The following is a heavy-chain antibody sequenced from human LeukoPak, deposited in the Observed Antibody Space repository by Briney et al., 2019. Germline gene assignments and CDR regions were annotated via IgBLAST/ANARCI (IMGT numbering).Heavy chain of an antibody. CDR3: ARARCSGGSCTDYYGMDV. Sequence: GGSLRLSCAAVGFTFSTYGMHWVRQAPRKGLEWVAVISYDGRNKYNVDSVKGRFTISRDNSKNTLYLETNSLRDEDTAVYYCARARCSGGSCTDYYGMDVWGQGTTVTVSS. J-gene: IGHJ6*02. V-gene: IGHV3-30*03. D-gene: IGHD2-15*01. CDR2: ISYDGRNK. CDR1: GFTFSTYG.